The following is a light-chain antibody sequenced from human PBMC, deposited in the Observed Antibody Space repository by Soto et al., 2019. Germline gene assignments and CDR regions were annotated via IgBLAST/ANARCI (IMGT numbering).Light chain of an antibody. J-gene: IGKJ4*01. CDR2: GAF. CDR1: QTVRSSY. V-gene: IGKV3-20*01. CDR3: QQYGDSIT. Sequence: IFLTQSPGSLSLSSGERATLSCRASQTVRSSYLAWYQQRPGQTPKLLIYGAFNRAIGIPDRFSGSESGRDYNLTISRLDPEDSAVYYCQQYGDSITFGGGTEVEI.